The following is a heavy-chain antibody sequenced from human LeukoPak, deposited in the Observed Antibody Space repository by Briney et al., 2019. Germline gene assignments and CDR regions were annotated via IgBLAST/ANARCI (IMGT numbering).Heavy chain of an antibody. CDR3: ARHVSVAATFGY. V-gene: IGHV4-39*01. J-gene: IGHJ4*02. CDR1: GGSISSSSYY. CDR2: IYYSGST. D-gene: IGHD2-15*01. Sequence: SETLSLTCTVSGGSISSSSYYWGWIRQPPGKGLEWIGSIYYSGSTYYNPSLKSRLSISVVTSKNQFSLNLSSVTAADTAVYYRARHVSVAATFGYWGQGTLVTVSS.